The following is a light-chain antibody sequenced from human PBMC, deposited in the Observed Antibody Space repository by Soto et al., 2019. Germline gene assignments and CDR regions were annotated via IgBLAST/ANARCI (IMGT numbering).Light chain of an antibody. V-gene: IGKV3-15*01. CDR3: QQYIRWLWA. CDR1: QSVRSN. Sequence: VVTQSPASLSVTPGERATLSCRASQSVRSNLAWYQQRPGQAPNLLIYDASTLDTGVPARFSGSGSGTDFTLTISSLQFEDFAAYYCQQYIRWLWAFGGRTNVDI. J-gene: IGKJ4*02. CDR2: DAS.